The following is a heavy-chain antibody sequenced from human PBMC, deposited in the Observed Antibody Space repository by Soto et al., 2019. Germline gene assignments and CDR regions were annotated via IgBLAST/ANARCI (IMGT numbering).Heavy chain of an antibody. D-gene: IGHD2-21*01. J-gene: IGHJ6*02. V-gene: IGHV3-30-3*01. CDR1: GFTFSSNA. Sequence: TGGSLRLSCGASGFTFSSNAMHWVRQAPGKGLEWVAVLSYDGSNKYYADSVKGRFTISRDNSKNTLYLQMDSLRTEDTALYYCARDVESARSQYYYLFYGMDVWGQGTSVSAYS. CDR3: ARDVESARSQYYYLFYGMDV. CDR2: LSYDGSNK.